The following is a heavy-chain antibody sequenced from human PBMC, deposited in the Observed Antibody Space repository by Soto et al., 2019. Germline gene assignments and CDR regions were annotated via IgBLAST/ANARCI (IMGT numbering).Heavy chain of an antibody. CDR2: IGSKGETYAT. D-gene: IGHD3-3*01. Sequence: PGGSLRLSCAASGFTFGASALQWVRQASGKGLEWLGRIGSKGETYATAYAASVKGRFTISRDDSKNTLYLQMNSLRAEDTAVYYCARDKRDLRFLEWSYYFDYWGQGTLVTVSS. J-gene: IGHJ4*02. CDR1: GFTFGASA. V-gene: IGHV3-73*01. CDR3: ARDKRDLRFLEWSYYFDY.